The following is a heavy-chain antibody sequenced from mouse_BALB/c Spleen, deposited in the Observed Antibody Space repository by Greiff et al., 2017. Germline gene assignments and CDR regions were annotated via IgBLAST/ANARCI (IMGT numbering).Heavy chain of an antibody. Sequence: EVHLVESGGGLVKPGGSLKLSCAASGFTFSDYYMYWVRQTPEKRLEWVATISDGGSYTYYPDSVKGRFTISRDNAKNNLYLQMSSLKSEDTAMYYCARGGFVELAATDAMDYWGQGTSVTVSS. D-gene: IGHD1-2*01. CDR1: GFTFSDYY. CDR2: ISDGGSYT. V-gene: IGHV5-4*02. J-gene: IGHJ4*01. CDR3: ARGGFVELAATDAMDY.